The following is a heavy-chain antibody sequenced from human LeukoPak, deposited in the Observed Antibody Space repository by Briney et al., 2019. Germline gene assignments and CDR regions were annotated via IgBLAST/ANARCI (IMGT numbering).Heavy chain of an antibody. D-gene: IGHD3-10*01. Sequence: PSETLSLTCTVSGGSISSSSYYWGWIRQPPGKGLEWIGEINHSGSTNYNPSLKSRVTISVDTSKNQFSLKLSSVTAADTAVYYCARARSNYVDYWGQGTLVTVSS. CDR3: ARARSNYVDY. J-gene: IGHJ4*02. V-gene: IGHV4-39*07. CDR2: INHSGST. CDR1: GGSISSSSYY.